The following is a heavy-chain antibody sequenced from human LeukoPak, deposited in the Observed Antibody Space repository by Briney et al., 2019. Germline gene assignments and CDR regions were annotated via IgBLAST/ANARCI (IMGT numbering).Heavy chain of an antibody. CDR2: IYYSGST. J-gene: IGHJ4*02. D-gene: IGHD2-2*01. Sequence: SQTLSLTCTVSGGSISSGDYYWNWIRQPPGKGLEWIGYIYYSGSTYYNPSLKSRVNISVDTSKNQFSLKLSSVTAADTAVYYCARGGRGGLIVVVPAAFDYWGQGTLVTVSS. CDR3: ARGGRGGLIVVVPAAFDY. V-gene: IGHV4-30-4*08. CDR1: GGSISSGDYY.